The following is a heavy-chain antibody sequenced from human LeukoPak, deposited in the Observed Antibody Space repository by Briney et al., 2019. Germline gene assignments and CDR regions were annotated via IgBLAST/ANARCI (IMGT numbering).Heavy chain of an antibody. V-gene: IGHV4-59*12. D-gene: IGHD6-6*01. J-gene: IGHJ4*02. CDR1: GGSISSYY. Sequence: SSETLSLTCTVSGGSISSYYWSWIRQPPGKGLEWIGYVYYSGSTFYNPSLKSRVTISVDTSKNQFSLKLSSVTAADTAVYYCARVSSIAARPAYYFDYWGQGTLVTVSS. CDR2: VYYSGST. CDR3: ARVSSIAARPAYYFDY.